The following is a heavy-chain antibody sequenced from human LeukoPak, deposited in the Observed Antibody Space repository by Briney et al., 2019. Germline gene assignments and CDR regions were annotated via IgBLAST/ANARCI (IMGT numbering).Heavy chain of an antibody. Sequence: GGSLRLSCAASGFTFSNSAMSWVRQAPGKGLQWVSAISDSGGKTYYTESVKGRFTISRDNSKNTLDLQMNSLRAEDTAVYLCAKDPRVGSRVATPCHWGQGTLVTVSS. CDR2: ISDSGGKT. J-gene: IGHJ4*02. CDR1: GFTFSNSA. V-gene: IGHV3-23*01. CDR3: AKDPRVGSRVATPCH. D-gene: IGHD5-24*01.